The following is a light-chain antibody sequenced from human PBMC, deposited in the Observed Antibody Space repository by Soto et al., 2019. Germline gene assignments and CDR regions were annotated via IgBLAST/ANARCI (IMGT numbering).Light chain of an antibody. CDR1: QSISSH. CDR2: ATS. Sequence: DIQMTQSPASLSAFVGDRVTITCRASQSISSHLNWYQQNPGEPPKLLIYATSSLQTGVPSWFSGSGSGTDFSLTISGLQPEDFATYFGQQTSRTPHFHFGPGTRVEVK. V-gene: IGKV1-39*01. J-gene: IGKJ3*01. CDR3: QQTSRTPHFH.